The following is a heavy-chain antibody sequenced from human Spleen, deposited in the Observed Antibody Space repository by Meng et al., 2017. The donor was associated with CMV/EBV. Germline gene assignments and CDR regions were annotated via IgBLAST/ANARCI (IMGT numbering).Heavy chain of an antibody. CDR3: ARDVEGGGEEGGYDS. J-gene: IGHJ5*02. CDR1: GGSSSSSSDY. V-gene: IGHV4-39*06. CDR2: IYYSGST. D-gene: IGHD5-12*01. Sequence: RLQPQGSGPGLVKPSEAPSLPCTVSGGSSSSSSDYWGWIRQPPGKGLGWIGGIYYSGSTYYNPSLKSRVTISVDTSKNQFSLKLSSVSAADTAVYYCARDVEGGGEEGGYDSWGQGTLVTVSS.